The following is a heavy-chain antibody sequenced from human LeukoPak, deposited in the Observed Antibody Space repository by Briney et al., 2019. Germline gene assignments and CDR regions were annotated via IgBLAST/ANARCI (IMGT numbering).Heavy chain of an antibody. CDR1: GGSISSYY. Sequence: SETLSLTCTVSGGSISSYYWSWIRQPPGKGLEWIGYIYYNGSTNYNPSLKSRVTISVDTSKNQFSLKLSSVTAADTAVYYCARRTVRGVWYFDLWGRGTLVTVSS. V-gene: IGHV4-59*01. CDR3: ARRTVRGVWYFDL. J-gene: IGHJ2*01. D-gene: IGHD3-10*01. CDR2: IYYNGST.